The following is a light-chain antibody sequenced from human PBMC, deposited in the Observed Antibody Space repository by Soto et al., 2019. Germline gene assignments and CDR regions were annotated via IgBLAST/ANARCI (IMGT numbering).Light chain of an antibody. J-gene: IGKJ4*01. CDR3: QQYNNWLT. Sequence: EVGMTQSPATLSVFPGERVTLSCRASESVGSNLAWYQQKPGQAPRLLIYGASTRATGVPARFSGSGSGTEFTLTISSLQSEEFARYYCQQYNNWLTFGGGTKVEIE. V-gene: IGKV3-15*01. CDR2: GAS. CDR1: ESVGSN.